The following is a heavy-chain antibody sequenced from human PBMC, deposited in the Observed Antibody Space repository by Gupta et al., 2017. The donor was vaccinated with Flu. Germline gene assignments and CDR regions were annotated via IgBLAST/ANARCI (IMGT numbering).Heavy chain of an antibody. Sequence: EVQLLESGGGLVQPGGSLRLSCAASGFPFSSYAMSWVRQAPGKGLEWVSAISGSGGSTYYADSVKGRFTISRDNSKNTLYLQMNSLRAEDTAVYYCAKAGYGDFSPIGWAFDYWGQGTLVTVSS. J-gene: IGHJ4*02. CDR2: ISGSGGST. V-gene: IGHV3-23*01. CDR3: AKAGYGDFSPIGWAFDY. CDR1: GFPFSSYA. D-gene: IGHD4-17*01.